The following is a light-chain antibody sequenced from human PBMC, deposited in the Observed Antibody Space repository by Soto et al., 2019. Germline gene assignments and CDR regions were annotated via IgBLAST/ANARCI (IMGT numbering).Light chain of an antibody. V-gene: IGKV3-20*01. J-gene: IGKJ5*01. Sequence: DIVVTQSPGSLTVSLGERATLSCRASQSVSSNLAWYQQKPGQAPRLLIYGVSTRVNGIPDRFSGSGSGTDFTLTISRLEPEDFAVYYCQQYGSSPTFGQGTRLEIK. CDR1: QSVSSN. CDR2: GVS. CDR3: QQYGSSPT.